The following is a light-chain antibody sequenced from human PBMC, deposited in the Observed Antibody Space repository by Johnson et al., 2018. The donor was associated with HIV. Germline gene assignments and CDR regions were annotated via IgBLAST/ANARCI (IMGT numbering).Light chain of an antibody. J-gene: IGLJ1*01. V-gene: IGLV1-51*02. CDR3: GTWDSSLSAGGYV. CDR2: ENN. CDR1: SSNIGNNY. Sequence: QPALTQPPSVSAAPGQKVTISCSGSSSNIGNNYVSWYQQLPGTAPKLLIYENNKRPSGIPDRFSGSKSGTSATLGITGLQTGDEADYFCGTWDSSLSAGGYVFGTGTKVTVL.